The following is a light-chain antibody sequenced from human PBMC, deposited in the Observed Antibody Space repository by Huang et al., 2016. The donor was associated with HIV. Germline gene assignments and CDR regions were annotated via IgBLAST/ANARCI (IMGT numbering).Light chain of an antibody. CDR1: QSISTY. V-gene: IGKV1-39*01. CDR2: AAS. CDR3: QQSYTTPFT. Sequence: DIQMTQSPSSLSASVGDRVTITCRSSQSISTYLNWYQQKPGKAPKRLIYAASSLQSGGPSRFSGSGSGTDFTLTIGSLQPEDFATYYCQQSYTTPFTFGPGTKVDI. J-gene: IGKJ3*01.